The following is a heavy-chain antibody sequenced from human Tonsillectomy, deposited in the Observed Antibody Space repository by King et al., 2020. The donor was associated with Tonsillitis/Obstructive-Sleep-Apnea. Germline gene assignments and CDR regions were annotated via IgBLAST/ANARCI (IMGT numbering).Heavy chain of an antibody. CDR1: GFTFDNYA. J-gene: IGHJ4*02. Sequence: VQLVESGGGLVQPGKSLRLSCAASGFTFDNYAMHWVRQAPGKGLEWVSGISWNSGSIGSADSVKGRFTISRDNAKNSLYLQMNSLRAEDTALYYCAKVFDDGGNAAGCDYWGQGTLVTVSS. V-gene: IGHV3-9*01. CDR2: ISWNSGSI. D-gene: IGHD4-23*01. CDR3: AKVFDDGGNAAGCDY.